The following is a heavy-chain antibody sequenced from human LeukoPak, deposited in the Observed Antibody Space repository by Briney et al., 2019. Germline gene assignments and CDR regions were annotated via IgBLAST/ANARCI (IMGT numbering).Heavy chain of an antibody. CDR3: ARGAYYYDSSGLSGLDY. CDR2: INAGNGNT. D-gene: IGHD3-22*01. Sequence: ASVKVSCKASGYTFTSYAMHWVRQAPGQRLEWMGWINAGNGNTKYSQEFQGRVTITRDTSASTAYMELSSLRSEDMAVYYCARGAYYYDSSGLSGLDYWGQGTLVTVSS. V-gene: IGHV1-3*03. CDR1: GYTFTSYA. J-gene: IGHJ4*02.